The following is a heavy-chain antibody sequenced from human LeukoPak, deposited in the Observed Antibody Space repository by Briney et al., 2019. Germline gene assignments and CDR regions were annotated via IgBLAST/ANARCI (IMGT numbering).Heavy chain of an antibody. Sequence: TLSLTCTVSGDFITAYYWSWIRQPPGKALEWLALIYWNDDKRYSPSLKSRLTITKDTSKNQVVLTMTNMDPVDTATYYCAHRPMYYYDSSGYYDYWGQGTLVTVSS. V-gene: IGHV2-5*01. D-gene: IGHD3-22*01. CDR1: GDFITAYYWS. CDR3: AHRPMYYYDSSGYYDY. CDR2: IYWNDDK. J-gene: IGHJ4*02.